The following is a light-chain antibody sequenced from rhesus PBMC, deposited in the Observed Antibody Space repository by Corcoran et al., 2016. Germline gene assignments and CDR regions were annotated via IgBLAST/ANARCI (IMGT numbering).Light chain of an antibody. CDR2: KAS. CDR3: QQGYGTPYS. J-gene: IGKJ2*01. V-gene: IGKV1-25*01. Sequence: DIQMTQSPASLSASVGDRVTITCQATQDISNNVAWYQQKPGQVPRVLIYKASTLQSGVPSRFSGSGSGTDFTLTISGLQPEDFATYYCQQGYGTPYSFGQGTKVEIK. CDR1: QDISNN.